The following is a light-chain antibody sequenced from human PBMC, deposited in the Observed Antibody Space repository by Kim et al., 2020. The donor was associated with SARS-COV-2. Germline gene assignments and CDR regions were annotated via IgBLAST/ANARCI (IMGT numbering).Light chain of an antibody. Sequence: PGQTASITCSGDKLGDKYACWYQQKPGQSPVLVIYQDRKRPSGIPERFSGSNSGNTATLTISGTQAMDEADYYCQAWDSGTVEEDFGSGTKLTVL. CDR2: QDR. V-gene: IGLV3-1*01. J-gene: IGLJ2*01. CDR1: KLGDKY. CDR3: QAWDSGTVEED.